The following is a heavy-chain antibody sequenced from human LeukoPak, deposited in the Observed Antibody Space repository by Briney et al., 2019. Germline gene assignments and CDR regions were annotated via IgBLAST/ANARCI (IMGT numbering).Heavy chain of an antibody. J-gene: IGHJ4*02. CDR3: ARDVYSGNYYWSY. CDR1: GYRFISYG. Sequence: ASVKVSCKASGYRFISYGISWVRQAPGQGLEWLGWISAYNGNTNYAQKLQGRVTMTTDTSTSTAYMEVRSLRSDVTAVYYCARDVYSGNYYWSYWGQGTLVTVSS. CDR2: ISAYNGNT. D-gene: IGHD1-26*01. V-gene: IGHV1-18*01.